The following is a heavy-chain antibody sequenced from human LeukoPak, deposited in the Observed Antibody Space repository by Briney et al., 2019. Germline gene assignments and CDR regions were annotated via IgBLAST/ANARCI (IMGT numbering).Heavy chain of an antibody. J-gene: IGHJ6*02. V-gene: IGHV3-23*01. CDR2: ISGSGGST. CDR1: GFTFSSYA. Sequence: GGSLRLSCAASGFTFSSYAMSWVRQAPGKGLEWVSAISGSGGSTYYADSVKGRFTISRDNSKNTLYLQMNSLRAEDTAAYYCAREKDILTGSSMDVWGQGTTVTVSS. CDR3: AREKDILTGSSMDV. D-gene: IGHD3-9*01.